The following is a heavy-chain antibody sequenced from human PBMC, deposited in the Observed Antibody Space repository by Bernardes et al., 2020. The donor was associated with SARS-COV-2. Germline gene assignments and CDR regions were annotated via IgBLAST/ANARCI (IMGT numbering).Heavy chain of an antibody. V-gene: IGHV1-2*02. CDR1: GYTFPGYY. J-gene: IGHJ4*02. Sequence: ASVKVSCKASGYTFPGYYIHWVRQAPGQGLEWMGWINPKSGGTNYAQKFQGRVTVTRDTSISTAYMELTRLRSDDTAVYYCARDSTVSWFGTDSWGQGTLVTVSS. D-gene: IGHD3-10*01. CDR3: ARDSTVSWFGTDS. CDR2: INPKSGGT.